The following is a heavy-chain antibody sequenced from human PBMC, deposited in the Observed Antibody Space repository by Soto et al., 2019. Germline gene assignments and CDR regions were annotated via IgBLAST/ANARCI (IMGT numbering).Heavy chain of an antibody. CDR2: IWYDGSNK. V-gene: IGHV3-33*01. CDR3: ARDTLGYSSGWYGRFDY. D-gene: IGHD6-19*01. J-gene: IGHJ4*02. CDR1: GFTFSSYG. Sequence: GGSLRLSCAASGFTFSSYGMHWVRQAPGKGLEWVAVIWYDGSNKYYADSVKGRFTISRDNSKNTLYLQMNSLRAEDTAVYYCARDTLGYSSGWYGRFDYWGQGTLVTVSS.